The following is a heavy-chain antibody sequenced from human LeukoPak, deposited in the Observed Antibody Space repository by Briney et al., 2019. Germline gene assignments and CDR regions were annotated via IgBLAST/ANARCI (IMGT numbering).Heavy chain of an antibody. V-gene: IGHV3-30*18. J-gene: IGHJ4*02. CDR3: AKGLRGDLPTASDY. D-gene: IGHD3-16*01. CDR1: GFTFSSYG. Sequence: PGRSLRLSCAASGFTFSSYGMHWVRQAPGKGLEWVALISYDGSDIYYADSVKGRFTISRDNSKKTLYLQMNSLRDEDTAVYYCAKGLRGDLPTASDYWGQGTLVTVSS. CDR2: ISYDGSDI.